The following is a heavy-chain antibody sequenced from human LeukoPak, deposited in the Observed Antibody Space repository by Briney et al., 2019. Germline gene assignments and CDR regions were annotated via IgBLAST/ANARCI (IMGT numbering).Heavy chain of an antibody. V-gene: IGHV4-59*01. CDR3: ARVPRQLRFFAQNYYGMDV. CDR1: GGSISSYY. Sequence: SETLSLTCTVSGGSISSYYWSWIRQPPGKGLEWIGYIYYSGSTNYNPSLKSRVTISVDTSKNQFSLKLSSVTAADTAVYYCARVPRQLRFFAQNYYGMDVWGQGTTVTASS. J-gene: IGHJ6*02. D-gene: IGHD3-3*01. CDR2: IYYSGST.